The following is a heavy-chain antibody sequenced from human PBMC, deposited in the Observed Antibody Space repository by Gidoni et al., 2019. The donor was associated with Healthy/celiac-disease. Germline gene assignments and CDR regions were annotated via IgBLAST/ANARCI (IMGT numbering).Heavy chain of an antibody. CDR3: ARGVGYNRYFDY. J-gene: IGHJ4*02. CDR1: GGSFSGYY. Sequence: QVQLQQWGAGLLKPSETLSLTCAVYGGSFSGYYWSWIRQPPGKGLEWIGEINHSGSTNYNPSLKSRVTISVDTAKNQFSLKLSSVTAADTAVYYCARGVGYNRYFDYWGQGTLVTVSS. CDR2: INHSGST. V-gene: IGHV4-34*01. D-gene: IGHD6-25*01.